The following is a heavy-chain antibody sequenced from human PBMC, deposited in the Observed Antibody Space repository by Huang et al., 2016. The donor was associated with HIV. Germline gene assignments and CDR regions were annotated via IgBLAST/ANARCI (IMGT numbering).Heavy chain of an antibody. CDR2: ISPYNGNT. V-gene: IGHV1-18*04. CDR3: ARARVITGYYYYGMDV. J-gene: IGHJ6*02. Sequence: QVQLVQSGAEVKKPGASVKVSCKASGYTFTSYGIRWVRPAPGQGLAWMGWISPYNGNTNDAQKLQGRVTMTTDTSTSTAYMELRSLRSDDTAVYYCARARVITGYYYYGMDVWGQGTTVTVSS. CDR1: GYTFTSYG. D-gene: IGHD3-22*01.